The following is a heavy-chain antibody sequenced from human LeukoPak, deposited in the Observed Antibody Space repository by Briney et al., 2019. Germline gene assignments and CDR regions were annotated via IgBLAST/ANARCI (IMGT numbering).Heavy chain of an antibody. J-gene: IGHJ4*02. V-gene: IGHV1-8*01. CDR2: MNPNSGNT. Sequence: ASVKVSCKASGYTFTSYDINWVRQATGQGLEWMGWMNPNSGNTGYAQKFQGRVTMTRNTSISTAYMELSSLRSEDTAVYYCARVRYYDPKIDYLGQGTLVTVSS. D-gene: IGHD3-22*01. CDR1: GYTFTSYD. CDR3: ARVRYYDPKIDY.